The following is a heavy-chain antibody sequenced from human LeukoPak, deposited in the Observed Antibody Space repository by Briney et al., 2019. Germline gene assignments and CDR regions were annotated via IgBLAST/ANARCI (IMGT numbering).Heavy chain of an antibody. CDR2: IYYSGST. J-gene: IGHJ4*02. D-gene: IGHD7-27*01. Sequence: SETLSLTCTVSGGSISSYYWSWIRQPPGKGLEWIGYIYYSGSTDYNPSLKSRVTISVDKSKNQFSLKLSSVTAADTAVYYCARDPTLGIDYWGQGTLVTVSS. V-gene: IGHV4-59*12. CDR3: ARDPTLGIDY. CDR1: GGSISSYY.